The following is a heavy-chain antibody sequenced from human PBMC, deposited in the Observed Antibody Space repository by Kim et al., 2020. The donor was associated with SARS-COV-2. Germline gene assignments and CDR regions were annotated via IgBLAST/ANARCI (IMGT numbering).Heavy chain of an antibody. J-gene: IGHJ6*02. Sequence: ASVKVSCKASGYTFTSYYMHWVRQAPGQGLEWMGIINPSGGSTSYAQKFQGRVTMTRDTSTSTVYMELSSLRSEDTAVYYCARDMVRGIAGFYYYGMDVWGQRTTVTVSS. CDR3: ARDMVRGIAGFYYYGMDV. CDR1: GYTFTSYY. D-gene: IGHD3-10*01. CDR2: INPSGGST. V-gene: IGHV1-46*01.